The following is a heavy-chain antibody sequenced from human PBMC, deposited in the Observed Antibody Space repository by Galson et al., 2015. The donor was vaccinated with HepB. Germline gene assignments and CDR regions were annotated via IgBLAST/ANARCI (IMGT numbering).Heavy chain of an antibody. J-gene: IGHJ3*02. V-gene: IGHV4-34*01. CDR3: ARHSALVGRAAADPRGAFDI. CDR1: GGSFSGYY. Sequence: SETLSLTCAVYGGSFSGYYWSWIRQPPWKGLEWIGEINHSGSTNYNPSLKSRVTISVDTSKNQFSLKLSSVTAADTAVYYCARHSALVGRAAADPRGAFDIWGQGTMVTVSS. D-gene: IGHD6-13*01. CDR2: INHSGST.